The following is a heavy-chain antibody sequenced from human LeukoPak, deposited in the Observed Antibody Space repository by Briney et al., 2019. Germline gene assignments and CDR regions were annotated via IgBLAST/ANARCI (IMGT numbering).Heavy chain of an antibody. J-gene: IGHJ5*02. CDR2: IYYSGST. CDR1: GGSISSYY. D-gene: IGHD5-18*01. Sequence: SETLSLTCTVSGGSISSYYWSWIRQPPGKGLEWIGYIYYSGSTNYNPSLKSRVTISVDTSKNQFSLTLGSVTAADTAVYYCARLNTAMVKVPWFDPWGQGTLVTVSS. CDR3: ARLNTAMVKVPWFDP. V-gene: IGHV4-59*08.